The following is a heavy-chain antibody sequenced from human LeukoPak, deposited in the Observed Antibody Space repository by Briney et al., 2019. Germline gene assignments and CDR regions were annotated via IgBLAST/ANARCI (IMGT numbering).Heavy chain of an antibody. J-gene: IGHJ6*03. D-gene: IGHD3-10*01. CDR1: GGSISSYY. V-gene: IGHV4-59*01. CDR3: ARVLRGGYYYMDV. Sequence: SETLSLTCTVSGGSISSYYWSWIRQPAGKGLEWIGYIYYSGSTNYNPSLKSRVTISVDTSKNQFSLKLSSVTAADTAVYYCARVLRGGYYYMDVWGKGTTVTVSS. CDR2: IYYSGST.